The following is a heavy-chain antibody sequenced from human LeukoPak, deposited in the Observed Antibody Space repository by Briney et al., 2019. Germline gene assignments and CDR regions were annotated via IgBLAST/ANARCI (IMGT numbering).Heavy chain of an antibody. J-gene: IGHJ4*02. CDR2: ITGGADST. D-gene: IGHD6-6*01. CDR3: AKGSAAARPYFFDY. CDR1: GFSFSNHA. V-gene: IGHV3-23*01. Sequence: GGSLRLSCAASGFSFSNHAMSWVRQAPGKGLEWVSAITGGADSTYYADSVKGRFTVSRDNSQKTLFLQMNSLRAEDTAVYYCAKGSAAARPYFFDYWGQGTLVTVSS.